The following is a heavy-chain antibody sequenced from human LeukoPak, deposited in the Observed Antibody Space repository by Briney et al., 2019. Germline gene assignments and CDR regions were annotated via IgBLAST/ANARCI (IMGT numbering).Heavy chain of an antibody. CDR3: ARDLWVANWFPVALEV. D-gene: IGHD7-27*01. J-gene: IGHJ3*01. Sequence: GGSLRLSCVASGFSFSNHEMNWVRQAPGKGLEWVSYISTTGSTIYYAESVKGRFTISRDNAKNSLYLQMNSLRAEDTAVYYCARDLWVANWFPVALEVRGPGTVVTVSS. CDR2: ISTTGSTI. CDR1: GFSFSNHE. V-gene: IGHV3-48*03.